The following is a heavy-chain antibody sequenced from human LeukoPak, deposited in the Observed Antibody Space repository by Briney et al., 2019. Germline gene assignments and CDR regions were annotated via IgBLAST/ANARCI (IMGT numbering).Heavy chain of an antibody. D-gene: IGHD3-10*01. CDR1: GYTFTSYD. CDR2: MNPNSGNT. V-gene: IGHV1-8*01. J-gene: IGHJ5*02. Sequence: ASVKVFCKASGYTFTSYDINWVRQATGQGLEWMGWMNPNSGNTGYAQKFQGRVTMTRNTSISTAYMELSSLRSEDTAVYYCARAHLAYGSGSYNWFDPWGQGTLVTVSS. CDR3: ARAHLAYGSGSYNWFDP.